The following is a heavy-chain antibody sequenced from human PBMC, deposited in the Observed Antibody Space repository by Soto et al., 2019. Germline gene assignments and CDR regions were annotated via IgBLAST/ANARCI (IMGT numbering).Heavy chain of an antibody. J-gene: IGHJ6*02. CDR3: ARDQKGNTYYCYGIDV. Sequence: GGSLRLSCAASGFTFSDYYMSWIRQAPGKGLEWVSYISSSSSYTNYADSVKGRFTISRDNAKNSLYLQMNSLRAEDTAVYYCARDQKGNTYYCYGIDVWGQGTTVTVSS. D-gene: IGHD3-10*01. CDR1: GFTFSDYY. CDR2: ISSSSSYT. V-gene: IGHV3-11*06.